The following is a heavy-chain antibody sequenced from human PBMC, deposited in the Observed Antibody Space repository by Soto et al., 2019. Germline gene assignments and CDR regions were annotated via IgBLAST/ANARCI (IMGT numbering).Heavy chain of an antibody. CDR2: TYYRSKWYT. Sequence: QALSLPSAISGDSVSRNSGAWNWIRRSPSRGLEWLGRTYYRSKWYTDYALSVKSRVTINPETSKNRFSLQLNSVTPEDTAVYYCARGIPDLYYYGMDVRGQGTTVTVSS. V-gene: IGHV6-1*01. J-gene: IGHJ6*02. CDR1: GDSVSRNSGA. D-gene: IGHD2-21*01. CDR3: ARGIPDLYYYGMDV.